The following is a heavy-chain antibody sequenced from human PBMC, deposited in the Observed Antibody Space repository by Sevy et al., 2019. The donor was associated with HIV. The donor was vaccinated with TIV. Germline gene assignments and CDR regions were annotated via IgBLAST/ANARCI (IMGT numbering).Heavy chain of an antibody. D-gene: IGHD5-12*01. CDR1: GFSFDDYT. CDR2: ITWNGDNI. Sequence: GGSLRLSCAASGFSFDDYTMNWVRQAPGKGLEWVSGITWNGDNIVYAESVKGRFTVSRDNDKTSLFLQMDSLRAEDTAVYYSARDRRGYFHKSGYLISDAFDVWGQGTLVTVSS. CDR3: ARDRRGYFHKSGYLISDAFDV. V-gene: IGHV3-20*04. J-gene: IGHJ3*01.